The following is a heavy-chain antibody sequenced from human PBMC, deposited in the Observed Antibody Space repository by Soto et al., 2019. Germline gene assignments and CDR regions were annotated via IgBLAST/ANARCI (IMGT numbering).Heavy chain of an antibody. D-gene: IGHD1-26*01. V-gene: IGHV3-23*01. Sequence: PGGSLRLSCEVSGFTIDRNAMTWVRQGTGKGMEWVSSSSGDGLTTKDADSVRGRFTISRDISKNTLYLQMDTLRVEDTAVYHCARGPIVGANYKFYDMDVWGQGTTVTVSS. CDR2: SSGDGLTT. J-gene: IGHJ6*02. CDR1: GFTIDRNA. CDR3: ARGPIVGANYKFYDMDV.